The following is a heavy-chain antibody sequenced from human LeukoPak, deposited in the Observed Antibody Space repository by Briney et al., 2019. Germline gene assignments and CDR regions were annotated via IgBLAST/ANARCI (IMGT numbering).Heavy chain of an antibody. CDR1: GGSISSSSYY. Sequence: SETLSLTCTVSGGSISSSSYYWGWIRQPPGKGLEWMGYIHYSGSTNYNPSLKSRVTISVDTSKNQFSLKLSSVTAADTAVYYCARVSGYCSTTSCRGIEYWGQGTLVTVS. D-gene: IGHD2-2*01. CDR2: IHYSGST. CDR3: ARVSGYCSTTSCRGIEY. J-gene: IGHJ4*02. V-gene: IGHV4-61*05.